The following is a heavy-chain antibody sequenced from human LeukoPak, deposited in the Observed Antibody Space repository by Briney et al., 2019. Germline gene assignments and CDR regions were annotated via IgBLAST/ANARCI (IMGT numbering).Heavy chain of an antibody. V-gene: IGHV3-53*01. CDR3: ARMEYGSDY. CDR1: GLTIGSRY. CDR2: LYLAGNT. D-gene: IGHD3-10*01. Sequence: GGSLRLSCVASGLTIGSRYMNWVRQAPGKGLEWVSALYLAGNTYYADSVKGRFTISRDNSKNTLYLQMNSLRAEDTAVYYCARMEYGSDYWGQGTLVTVSS. J-gene: IGHJ4*02.